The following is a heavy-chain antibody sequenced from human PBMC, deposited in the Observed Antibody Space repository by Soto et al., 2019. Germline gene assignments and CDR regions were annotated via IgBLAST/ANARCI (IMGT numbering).Heavy chain of an antibody. V-gene: IGHV3-23*01. D-gene: IGHD3-9*01. CDR2: ISGSGGST. Sequence: HPGGSLRLSCAASGFTFSSYAMSWVRQAPGQGLEWVSAISGSGGSTYYADSVKGRFTISRDNSKNTLYLQMNSLRAEDTAVYYCAKDPARGWAYDILTGSYFDYWGQGTLVTVSS. CDR3: AKDPARGWAYDILTGSYFDY. J-gene: IGHJ4*02. CDR1: GFTFSSYA.